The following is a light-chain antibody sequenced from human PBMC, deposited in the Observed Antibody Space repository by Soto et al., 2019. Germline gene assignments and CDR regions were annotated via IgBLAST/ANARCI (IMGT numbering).Light chain of an antibody. J-gene: IGLJ3*02. CDR2: GNN. V-gene: IGLV1-40*01. CDR3: QSYDSSLSGWV. Sequence: QSVLTQPPSVSGVPGQRVTISCTGSSSNIGAGYDVHWYQQLPGTAPKLLIFGNNNRPSGVPDRFSGSKSGTSASLAITGLQAEDEADYYCQSYDSSLSGWVFGGGTKVTVL. CDR1: SSNIGAGYD.